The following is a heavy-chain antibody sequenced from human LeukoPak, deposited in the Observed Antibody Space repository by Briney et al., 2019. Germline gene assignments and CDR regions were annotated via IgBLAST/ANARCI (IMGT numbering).Heavy chain of an antibody. Sequence: GRSLRLSCAASGFTFSSYAMSWVRQAPGKGLEWVLAISGSGGSTYYADSVKGRFTISRDNSKNTLYLQMNSLRAEDTAVYYCALEWLFPYYFDYWGQGTLVTVSS. V-gene: IGHV3-23*01. D-gene: IGHD3-3*01. J-gene: IGHJ4*02. CDR2: ISGSGGST. CDR3: ALEWLFPYYFDY. CDR1: GFTFSSYA.